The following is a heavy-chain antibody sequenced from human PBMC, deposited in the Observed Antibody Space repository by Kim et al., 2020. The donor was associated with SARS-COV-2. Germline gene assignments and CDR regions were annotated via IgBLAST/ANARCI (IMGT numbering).Heavy chain of an antibody. D-gene: IGHD2-2*01. Sequence: GGSLRLSCAASGFTFSSYAMSWVRQAPGKGLEWVSAISGSGGSTYYADSVKGRFTISRDNSKNTLYLQMNSLRAEDTAVYYCAKATCSSTSCYGPLYYYYGMDVWGQGTTVTVSS. J-gene: IGHJ6*02. CDR1: GFTFSSYA. CDR3: AKATCSSTSCYGPLYYYYGMDV. CDR2: ISGSGGST. V-gene: IGHV3-23*01.